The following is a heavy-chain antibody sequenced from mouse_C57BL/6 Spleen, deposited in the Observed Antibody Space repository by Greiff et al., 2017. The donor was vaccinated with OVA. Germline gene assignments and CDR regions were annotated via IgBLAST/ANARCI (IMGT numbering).Heavy chain of an antibody. J-gene: IGHJ2*01. CDR1: GYTFTSYW. CDR2: IYPGSGST. Sequence: QVQLQQPGAELVKPGASVKMSCKASGYTFTSYWITWVKQRPGQGLEWIGDIYPGSGSTNYNEKFKSKATLTVDTSSSTAYMQLSSLTSEDSAVYYCARKEYYYGSSPFFDYWGQGTTLTVSS. D-gene: IGHD1-1*01. V-gene: IGHV1-55*01. CDR3: ARKEYYYGSSPFFDY.